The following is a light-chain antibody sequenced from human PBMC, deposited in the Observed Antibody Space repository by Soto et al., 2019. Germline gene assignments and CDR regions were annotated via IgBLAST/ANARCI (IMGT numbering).Light chain of an antibody. CDR3: TSDTSSNPWV. Sequence: QSVLTQPASVSGSPGQSITISCTGTSSDVGGYNYVSWYQQHPGKVPRLMIYEVSNRPSGFSNRFSGSKSDNTASLTISGLQAEDEADYCCTSDTSSNPWVFGGGTKLTVL. J-gene: IGLJ3*02. CDR2: EVS. V-gene: IGLV2-14*01. CDR1: SSDVGGYNY.